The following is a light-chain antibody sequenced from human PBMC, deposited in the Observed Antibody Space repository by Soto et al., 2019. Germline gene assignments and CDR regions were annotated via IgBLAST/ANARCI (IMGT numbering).Light chain of an antibody. Sequence: SYELTQPPSVSVAPGQTAIITCGGNNIGSKSVHWYQQKPGQAPVLVGYDDSDRPSGISERFSGSHSRNTATLTISRVEAGDEADYYCQVWDSSSVVFGGGTKVTVL. V-gene: IGLV3-21*02. CDR1: NIGSKS. CDR3: QVWDSSSVV. J-gene: IGLJ2*01. CDR2: DDS.